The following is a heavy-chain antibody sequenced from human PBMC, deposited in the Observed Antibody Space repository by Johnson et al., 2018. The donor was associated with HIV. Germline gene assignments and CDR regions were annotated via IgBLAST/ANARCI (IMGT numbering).Heavy chain of an antibody. CDR1: GFTFSSYD. CDR2: IGTAGDT. J-gene: IGHJ3*02. CDR3: ARVGWELDGAFDI. V-gene: IGHV3-13*01. Sequence: VQLVESGGGLVQPGGSLRLSCAASGFTFSSYDIHWVRQATGKGLEWVSAIGTAGDTYYPGSVKGRFTISRENAKNSLYLQMNSLRAGDPAVYYCARVGWELDGAFDIWGQGTMVTVSS. D-gene: IGHD1-26*01.